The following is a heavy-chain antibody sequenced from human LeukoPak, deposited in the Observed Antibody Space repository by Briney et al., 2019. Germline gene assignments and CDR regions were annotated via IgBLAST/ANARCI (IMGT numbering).Heavy chain of an antibody. CDR3: ARVDTAMDDY. D-gene: IGHD5-18*01. Sequence: SVKVSCKASGYTFIAYYIHWVRQAPGQGLEWMGGIIPIFGTANYAQKFQGRVTITADESTSTAYMELSSLRSEDTAVYYCARVDTAMDDYWGQGTLVTVSS. CDR2: IIPIFGTA. V-gene: IGHV1-69*13. J-gene: IGHJ4*02. CDR1: GYTFIAYY.